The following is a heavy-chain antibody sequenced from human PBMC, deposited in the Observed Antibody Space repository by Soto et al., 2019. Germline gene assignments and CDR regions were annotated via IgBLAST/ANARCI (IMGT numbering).Heavy chain of an antibody. CDR3: ARDTSGSYVGYSSGWCDY. V-gene: IGHV1-46*04. CDR1: GYTFTSYY. D-gene: IGHD6-19*01. CDR2: INPSGGST. Sequence: QVQLVQSGAEVKKPGASVKVSCKASGYTFTSYYMHWVRQAPGQGLEWMGIINPSGGSTSYAQKLQGGVTMTRDTSTSTVYMELSSLRSEDTAVYYCARDTSGSYVGYSSGWCDYWGQGTLVTVSS. J-gene: IGHJ4*02.